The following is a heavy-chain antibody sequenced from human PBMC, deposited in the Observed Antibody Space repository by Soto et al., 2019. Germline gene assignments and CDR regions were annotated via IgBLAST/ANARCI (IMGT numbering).Heavy chain of an antibody. CDR3: ARTAVASWFDP. Sequence: SETLSPTHPVSCGSLSSSSYYWGWIRQPPGKGLEWIGSIYYSGSTYYNPSLKSRVTISVDTSKNQFSLKLSSVTAADTAVYYCARTAVASWFDPWGQGTLVTVSS. CDR2: IYYSGST. CDR1: CGSLSSSSYY. D-gene: IGHD6-19*01. V-gene: IGHV4-39*01. J-gene: IGHJ5*02.